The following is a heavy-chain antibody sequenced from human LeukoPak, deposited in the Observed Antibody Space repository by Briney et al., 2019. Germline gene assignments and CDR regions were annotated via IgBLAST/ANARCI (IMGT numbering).Heavy chain of an antibody. D-gene: IGHD5-18*01. Sequence: GGSLRLSCAASGFTFSSYSMTWVRQAPGKGLEWVSSISSSSSYIYYADSVKGRFTISRDNAKNSLYLQMNSLRAEDTAVYYCARGDVYTPMVPFDYWGQGTLVTISS. CDR1: GFTFSSYS. V-gene: IGHV3-21*01. CDR2: ISSSSSYI. CDR3: ARGDVYTPMVPFDY. J-gene: IGHJ4*02.